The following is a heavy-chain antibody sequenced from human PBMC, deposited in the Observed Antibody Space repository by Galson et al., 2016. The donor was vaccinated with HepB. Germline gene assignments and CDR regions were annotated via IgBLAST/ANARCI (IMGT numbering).Heavy chain of an antibody. CDR1: GFSFSDYA. J-gene: IGHJ4*02. CDR3: TNDVGLVMFGL. Sequence: SLRLSCAVSGFSFSDYAMSWVRQGPGKRLEWVPTISSDGDNKHNLDSVKGRFTVSRDNSKKTLDLKMNSLRAEDTAVYSCTNDVGLVMFGLWGRGTLVTVSS. V-gene: IGHV3-23*01. CDR2: ISSDGDNK. D-gene: IGHD2/OR15-2a*01.